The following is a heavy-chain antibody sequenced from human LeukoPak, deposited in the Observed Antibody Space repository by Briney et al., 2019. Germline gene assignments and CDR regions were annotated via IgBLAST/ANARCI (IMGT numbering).Heavy chain of an antibody. CDR1: GFTFSSYW. CDR2: INSDGSST. D-gene: IGHD3-10*01. CDR3: ARAGSGSYPLGGYFDY. V-gene: IGHV3-74*01. J-gene: IGHJ4*02. Sequence: GGSLRLSCAASGFTFSSYWMHWVRQAPGKGLVWVSRINSDGSSTSYADSVKGRFTISRDNAKNTLYLQMNSLRAEDTAVYYCARAGSGSYPLGGYFDYWGQGTLVTVSS.